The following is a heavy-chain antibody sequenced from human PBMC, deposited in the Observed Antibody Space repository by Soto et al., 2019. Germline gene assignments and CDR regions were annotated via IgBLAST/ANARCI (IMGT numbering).Heavy chain of an antibody. CDR1: GSTFSNYD. CDR3: VREGYSGSYAAF. D-gene: IGHD1-26*01. V-gene: IGHV3-30*03. J-gene: IGHJ4*02. Sequence: QVQLVKSGGGVVQPGRSLSLSCEASGSTFSNYDMDWVRQAPGKGLEWVAIISFDGSKTYYADSVKGRFTVSRDNSKNTLFLQMNSLRPDDTATYYCVREGYSGSYAAFWGQGSLVTVSS. CDR2: ISFDGSKT.